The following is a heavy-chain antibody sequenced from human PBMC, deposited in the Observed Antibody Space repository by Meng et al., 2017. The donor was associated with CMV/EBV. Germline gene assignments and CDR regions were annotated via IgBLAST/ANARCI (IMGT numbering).Heavy chain of an antibody. D-gene: IGHD6-6*01. CDR3: ARSRQRYSRSSKGDY. J-gene: IGHJ4*02. Sequence: GGSLRLSCAASGFTFSSYWMHWVRQAPGKGLVWVSRINSDGSSTSYADSVKGRFTISRDNAKNTLYLQMNSLRAEDTAVYYCARSRQRYSRSSKGDYWGQGTLVTVSS. V-gene: IGHV3-74*01. CDR2: INSDGSST. CDR1: GFTFSSYW.